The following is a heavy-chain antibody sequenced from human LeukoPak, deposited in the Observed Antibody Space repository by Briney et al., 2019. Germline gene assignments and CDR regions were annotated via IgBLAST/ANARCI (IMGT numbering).Heavy chain of an antibody. D-gene: IGHD4-17*01. J-gene: IGHJ4*02. V-gene: IGHV3-11*04. CDR2: ISSSGSTL. CDR1: GFTFSDYY. Sequence: PGGSLRLSCAASGFTFSDYYMSWIRQAPGKGLEWVSYISSSGSTLYYADSVKGRITISRDNAKNSLSLQMNSLRAEDTAVYYCARDRYGDYDIDYWGQGTLVTVSS. CDR3: ARDRYGDYDIDY.